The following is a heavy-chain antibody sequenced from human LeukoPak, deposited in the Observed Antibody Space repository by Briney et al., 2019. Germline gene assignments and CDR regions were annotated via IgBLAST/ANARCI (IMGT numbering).Heavy chain of an antibody. D-gene: IGHD6-19*01. J-gene: IGHJ4*02. Sequence: GGSLRLSRAASGVTVSSNYMSWVRQAPGKGLEWVSVIYSGGTTYYADSVKDRFTISRDNSKNTLYIEMNSLRVEDTAVYYCATISSGWYYFDFWGQGTRVTVSS. CDR2: IYSGGTT. CDR3: ATISSGWYYFDF. V-gene: IGHV3-66*01. CDR1: GVTVSSNY.